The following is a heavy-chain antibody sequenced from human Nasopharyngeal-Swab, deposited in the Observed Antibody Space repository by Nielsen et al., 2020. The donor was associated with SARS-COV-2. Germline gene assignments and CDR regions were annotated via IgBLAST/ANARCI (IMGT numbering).Heavy chain of an antibody. Sequence: SETLSPTCTVSGGSISGYFWSWVRQPPEKGLEWIGYIHYGGSTNYNPSLKSRVTISVDMSKNQFSLRLTSVTAADTAVYYCARGRNYVYTPFDYWGQGSLVTVSS. V-gene: IGHV4-59*01. CDR2: IHYGGST. D-gene: IGHD1-7*01. CDR3: ARGRNYVYTPFDY. J-gene: IGHJ4*02. CDR1: GGSISGYF.